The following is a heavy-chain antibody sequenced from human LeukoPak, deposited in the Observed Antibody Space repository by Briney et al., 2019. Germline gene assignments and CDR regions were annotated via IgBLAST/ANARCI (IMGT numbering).Heavy chain of an antibody. D-gene: IGHD6-13*01. CDR3: ARDPQDSSSWYFDY. V-gene: IGHV3-30*03. J-gene: IGHJ4*02. Sequence: GGSLRLSCAASGFTFSSYGMHWVRQAPGKGLEWVAVISYDGSNGYYADSVKGRFTISRDNAKNSLYLQMNSLRAEDTAVYYCARDPQDSSSWYFDYWGEGTLVTVSS. CDR1: GFTFSSYG. CDR2: ISYDGSNG.